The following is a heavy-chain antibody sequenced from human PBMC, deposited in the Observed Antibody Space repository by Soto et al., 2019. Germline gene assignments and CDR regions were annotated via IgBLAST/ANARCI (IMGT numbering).Heavy chain of an antibody. CDR3: ARGKGMEENYYYYGMDI. D-gene: IGHD1-1*01. Sequence: QVQVVQSGAEVKKPGASVKVSCKASGYTFSTYAIHWVRQAPGQSLEWMGWLNGGTGQTRYSQRFQDRVTITRDTSASTAYMEVSSLRPEDTAVYCCARGKGMEENYYYYGMDIWGQGTTVTVSS. V-gene: IGHV1-3*01. CDR2: LNGGTGQT. CDR1: GYTFSTYA. J-gene: IGHJ6*02.